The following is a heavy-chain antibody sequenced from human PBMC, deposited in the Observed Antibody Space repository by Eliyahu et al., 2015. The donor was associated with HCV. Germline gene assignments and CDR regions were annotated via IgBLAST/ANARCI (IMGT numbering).Heavy chain of an antibody. CDR1: GGSISSGSYY. CDR2: IYTSGST. Sequence: QVQLQESGPGLVKPSQTLSLTCTVSGGSISSGSYYWSWIRQPAGKGLGWIGRIYTSGSTNYNPSLKSRVTISVDTSKNQFSLKLSSVTAADTAVYYCAREGQIVVVPAAKGGVAFDIWGQGTMVTVSS. D-gene: IGHD2-2*01. V-gene: IGHV4-61*02. J-gene: IGHJ3*02. CDR3: AREGQIVVVPAAKGGVAFDI.